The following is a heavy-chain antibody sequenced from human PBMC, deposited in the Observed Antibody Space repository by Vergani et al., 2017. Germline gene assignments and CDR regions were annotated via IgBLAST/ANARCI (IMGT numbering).Heavy chain of an antibody. Sequence: EVQLVESGGGLVKPGGSLRLSCAASGFTFSTYSMNWVRQAPGKGLEWVSYISSSSSSYIYYADSVKGRFTISRDNAKNSLYLQMNSLRAEDTAVYYCARRYQLLVGGSWYYYYMDVWGKGTTVTVSS. J-gene: IGHJ6*03. CDR1: GFTFSTYS. V-gene: IGHV3-21*01. CDR2: ISSSSSSYI. CDR3: ARRYQLLVGGSWYYYYMDV. D-gene: IGHD2-2*01.